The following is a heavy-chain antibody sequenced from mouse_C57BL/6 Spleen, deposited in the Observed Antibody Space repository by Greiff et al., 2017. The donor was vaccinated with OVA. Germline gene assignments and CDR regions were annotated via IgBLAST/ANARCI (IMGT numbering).Heavy chain of an antibody. V-gene: IGHV1-26*01. CDR3: AREGLGREDY. CDR2: INPNNGGT. Sequence: EVQLQQSGPELVKPGASVKISCKASGYTFTDYYMNWVKQSHGKSLEWIGDINPNNGGTSYNQKFKGKATLTVDKSSSTAYMELRSLTSEDSAVYYCAREGLGREDYWGQGTLVTVSA. CDR1: GYTFTDYY. D-gene: IGHD4-1*01. J-gene: IGHJ3*01.